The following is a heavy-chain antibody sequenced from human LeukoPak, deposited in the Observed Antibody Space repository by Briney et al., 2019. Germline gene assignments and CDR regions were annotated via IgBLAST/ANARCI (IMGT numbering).Heavy chain of an antibody. CDR1: GYTFTSYG. Sequence: AAVQVSCKSSGYTFTSYGISWVRQAPGQGLEGMGWISAYNGNTNYAQKLQGRVTMTTDTSTSTAYMELRSLRSDDTAVYYCAALRESGSYRPFDYWGQGTLVTVSS. CDR2: ISAYNGNT. D-gene: IGHD3-10*01. V-gene: IGHV1-18*01. CDR3: AALRESGSYRPFDY. J-gene: IGHJ4*02.